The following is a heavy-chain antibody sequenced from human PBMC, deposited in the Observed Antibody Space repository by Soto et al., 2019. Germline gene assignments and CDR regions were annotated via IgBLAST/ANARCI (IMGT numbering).Heavy chain of an antibody. CDR2: IYHSGST. J-gene: IGHJ2*01. CDR1: GGSISSGGYS. Sequence: QLQLQESGSGLVKPSQTLSLTCAVSGGSISSGGYSWSWIRQPPGKGLEWIGYIYHSGSTYYNPSLKSRVTISVDRSKHQFSLKLSSVTAADTAVYYCARGGGTAMGLSYWYFDLWGRGTLVTVSS. V-gene: IGHV4-30-2*01. CDR3: ARGGGTAMGLSYWYFDL. D-gene: IGHD5-18*01.